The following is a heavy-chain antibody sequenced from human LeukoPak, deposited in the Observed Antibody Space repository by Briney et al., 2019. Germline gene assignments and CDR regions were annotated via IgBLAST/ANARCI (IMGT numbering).Heavy chain of an antibody. Sequence: SETLSLTCTVSGGSISTSNYYWGWIRQPPGKGLEWIGTIYYSGTTYYNPSLERRVTISEDTSKNQFSLMLRSVTAADTAVYFCARQASDYFYYYMDVWGKGTTVTVSS. J-gene: IGHJ6*03. CDR3: ARQASDYFYYYMDV. CDR1: GGSISTSNYY. V-gene: IGHV4-39*01. CDR2: IYYSGTT.